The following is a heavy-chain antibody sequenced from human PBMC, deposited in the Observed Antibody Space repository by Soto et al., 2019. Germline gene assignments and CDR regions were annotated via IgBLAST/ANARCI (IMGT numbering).Heavy chain of an antibody. CDR3: VRSPPNSYYGVSGTFDY. Sequence: QLQLPESGPGLVRPSGTLSLTCAVSGGFTSTNNWWSWVRQPPGKGLEWIGDAYHSGITEYNPFHKRRVSISVDTSNHQISLKLTVATAADTAVYYSVRSPPNSYYGVSGTFDYWGQGTLVTVPS. J-gene: IGHJ4*02. CDR1: GGFTSTNNW. D-gene: IGHD3-10*01. V-gene: IGHV4-4*02. CDR2: AYHSGIT.